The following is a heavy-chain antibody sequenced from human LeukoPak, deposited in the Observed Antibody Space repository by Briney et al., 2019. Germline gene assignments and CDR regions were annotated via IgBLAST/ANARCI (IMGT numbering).Heavy chain of an antibody. D-gene: IGHD6-13*01. CDR3: ARHRIAAFGTRDPYDT. CDR1: GFTFSTYS. J-gene: IGHJ3*02. CDR2: ICRLSEKT. Sequence: GGSLRLSCAASGFTFSTYSVHGVRQAPGKGLEWVSYICRLSEKTHYADSVKGGFTISRDNVRNSLYLQMNSLRAEDTDVYYCARHRIAAFGTRDPYDTWGQGTMVAVSS. V-gene: IGHV3-21*04.